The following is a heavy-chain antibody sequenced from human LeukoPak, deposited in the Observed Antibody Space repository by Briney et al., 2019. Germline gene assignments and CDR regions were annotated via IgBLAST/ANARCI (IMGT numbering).Heavy chain of an antibody. CDR1: GFTFSSYW. D-gene: IGHD6-13*01. Sequence: GGSLRLSCAASGFTFSSYWMNWARQAPGKGLEWVASINHNGNVNYYVDSVKGRFTISRDNSKNTLYLQMNSLRAEDTAVYYCAKDHRSSWSYYYGMDVWGQGTTVTVSS. CDR3: AKDHRSSWSYYYGMDV. V-gene: IGHV3-7*03. CDR2: INHNGNVN. J-gene: IGHJ6*02.